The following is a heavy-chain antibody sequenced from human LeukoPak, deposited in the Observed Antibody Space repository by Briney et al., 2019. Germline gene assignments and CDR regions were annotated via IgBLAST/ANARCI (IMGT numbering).Heavy chain of an antibody. CDR2: INSDGSST. CDR3: ARVGVAVARNHPFDY. CDR1: GFTFSSYA. J-gene: IGHJ4*02. D-gene: IGHD6-19*01. Sequence: PGGSLRLSCAASGFTFSSYAMSWVRQAPGKGLVWVSRINSDGSSTSYADSVKGRFTISRDNAKNTLYLQMNSLRAEDTAVYYCARVGVAVARNHPFDYWGQGTLVTVSS. V-gene: IGHV3-74*01.